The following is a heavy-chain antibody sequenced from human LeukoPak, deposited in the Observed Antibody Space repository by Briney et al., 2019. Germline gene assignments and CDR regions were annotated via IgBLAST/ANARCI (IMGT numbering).Heavy chain of an antibody. V-gene: IGHV3-21*01. J-gene: IGHJ4*02. Sequence: PGGSLRLSCAASGFTFSSYSMNWVRQAPGKGLEWVSSISSSSSYIYYADSVKGRFTISRDNAKNSLYLQMDSLRAEDTAVYYCAREDGEVDTAMVTWGQGTLVTVSS. D-gene: IGHD5-18*01. CDR2: ISSSSSYI. CDR3: AREDGEVDTAMVT. CDR1: GFTFSSYS.